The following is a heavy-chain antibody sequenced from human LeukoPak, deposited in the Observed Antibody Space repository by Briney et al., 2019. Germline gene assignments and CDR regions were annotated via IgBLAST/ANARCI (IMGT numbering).Heavy chain of an antibody. Sequence: ASAKVSREVSGYTVTESMMHWVRATPGKGLARQPHFDPEDGETLYAQEFQGGVTMTEDTSTDTAYMELSSLRSEDTAVYYCATADASVVRGVISGMDVWGKGTTVTVSS. V-gene: IGHV1-24*01. CDR2: FDPEDGET. CDR1: GYTVTESM. D-gene: IGHD3-10*01. J-gene: IGHJ6*04. CDR3: ATADASVVRGVISGMDV.